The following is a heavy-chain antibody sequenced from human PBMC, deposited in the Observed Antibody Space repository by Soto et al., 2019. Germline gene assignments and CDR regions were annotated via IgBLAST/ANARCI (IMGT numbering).Heavy chain of an antibody. CDR1: GGSFSGHY. Sequence: SETLSLTCAVYGGSFSGHYWTWIRQPPGEGLEWIGEINHSGSTDHNPSLRSRVTISVDTSKNQFSLKLSSVTAADTAVYYCARDPDWDSYYYYYGMDVWGQGTTVTVSS. D-gene: IGHD3-9*01. CDR3: ARDPDWDSYYYYYGMDV. V-gene: IGHV4-34*01. J-gene: IGHJ6*02. CDR2: INHSGST.